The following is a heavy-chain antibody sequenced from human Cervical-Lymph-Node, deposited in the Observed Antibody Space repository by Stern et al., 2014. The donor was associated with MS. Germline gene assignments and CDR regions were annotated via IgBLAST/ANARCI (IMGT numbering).Heavy chain of an antibody. CDR3: ARARVGDYARSPHLDS. Sequence: EVQLVESGGCLVKPGASLRLSCDASGFTFSHYSINWVRQAPGKGLEWISSISNNSPHTYYADSVEGRFTISRDSAKDSVSLHMVSLRAEDTAVYYCARARVGDYARSPHLDSWGQGTLVTVSS. D-gene: IGHD4-17*01. V-gene: IGHV3-21*01. J-gene: IGHJ4*02. CDR1: GFTFSHYS. CDR2: ISNNSPHT.